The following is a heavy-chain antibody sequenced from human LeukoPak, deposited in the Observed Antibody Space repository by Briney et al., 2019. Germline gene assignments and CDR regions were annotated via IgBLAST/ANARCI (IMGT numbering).Heavy chain of an antibody. CDR3: AGDRRTSGWYAS. CDR2: IRYDGSNK. Sequence: PGGSLRLSCAASGFTFSSYGMHWVRQAPGKGLEWVAFIRYDGSNKYYADSVKGRFTLSRDTLKNTVYLQMNSLTAEDTALYYCAGDRRTSGWYASWGQGTLVTVSS. V-gene: IGHV3-30*02. CDR1: GFTFSSYG. D-gene: IGHD6-19*01. J-gene: IGHJ5*01.